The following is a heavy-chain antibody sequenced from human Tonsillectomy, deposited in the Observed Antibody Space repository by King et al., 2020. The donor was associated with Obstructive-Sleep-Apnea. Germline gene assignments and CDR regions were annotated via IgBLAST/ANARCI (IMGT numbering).Heavy chain of an antibody. CDR3: ARAYSNYDAVLDF. V-gene: IGHV3-21*01. J-gene: IGHJ6*02. CDR2: ISSSSSYI. D-gene: IGHD4-11*01. Sequence: VQLVESGGGLVKPGGSLRLSCAASGFTFSSYSMNWVRQAPGKGLEWVSSISSSSSYIYYADSVKGRFTISRDNAKNSLYLQMNSLRAEDTAVYYCARAYSNYDAVLDFWGQGTTVTVSS. CDR1: GFTFSSYS.